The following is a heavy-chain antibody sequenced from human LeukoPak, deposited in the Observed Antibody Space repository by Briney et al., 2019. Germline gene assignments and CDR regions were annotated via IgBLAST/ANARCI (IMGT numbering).Heavy chain of an antibody. Sequence: GGSLRLSCAASGFTFSSYAIHWVRQAPGKGLEWVAVISYDGSNKYYTDSVKGRFTISRDNSKNTVYLQMNSLRAEDTAVYYCARVSEFALLDTLGEVYYYYGMDVWGQGTTVTVSS. V-gene: IGHV3-30-3*01. J-gene: IGHJ6*02. CDR2: ISYDGSNK. D-gene: IGHD3/OR15-3a*01. CDR1: GFTFSSYA. CDR3: ARVSEFALLDTLGEVYYYYGMDV.